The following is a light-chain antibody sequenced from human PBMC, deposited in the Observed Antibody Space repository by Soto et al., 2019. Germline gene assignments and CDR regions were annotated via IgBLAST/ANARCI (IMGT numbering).Light chain of an antibody. CDR3: QQYGSSPGT. CDR1: QSVTNNY. CDR2: GAS. J-gene: IGKJ1*01. Sequence: EIVLTQSPGTLSLSPGERATLSCRASQSVTNNYVAWYQQKPGQAPRVLIYGASSRDTGIPDRFSGSGSGTDFTLTITRLEPEDFAVYYCQQYGSSPGTFGHGTKVELK. V-gene: IGKV3-20*01.